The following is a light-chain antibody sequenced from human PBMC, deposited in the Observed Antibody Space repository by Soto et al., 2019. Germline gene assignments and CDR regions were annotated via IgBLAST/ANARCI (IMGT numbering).Light chain of an antibody. J-gene: IGKJ4*01. CDR1: QDISSW. CDR2: AAS. V-gene: IGKV1-12*01. Sequence: DIQMTQSPSSVSASVGDTVTITCRASQDISSWVAWYQQKPGKAPKLLISAASSLQSGVPTRFSGSGSGTDFTLIISGLQPEDFATYFRQQGDSFPFTFGGGTKVEIK. CDR3: QQGDSFPFT.